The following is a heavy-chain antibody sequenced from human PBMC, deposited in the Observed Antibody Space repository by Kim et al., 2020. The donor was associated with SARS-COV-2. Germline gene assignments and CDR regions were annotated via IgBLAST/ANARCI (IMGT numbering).Heavy chain of an antibody. V-gene: IGHV5-10-1*01. CDR2: IDPSDSYT. D-gene: IGHD2-2*01. J-gene: IGHJ4*01. CDR3: ARHCSSTSFYGAIDY. Sequence: GESLKISCKGSRYSFTSYWISWVRQMPGKGLEWMGRIDPSDSYTNYSPSFQSHVTISADKSISTAYLQWSSLKASDTAMYYCARHCSSTSFYGAIDYWGHGPLVTVSS. CDR1: RYSFTSYW.